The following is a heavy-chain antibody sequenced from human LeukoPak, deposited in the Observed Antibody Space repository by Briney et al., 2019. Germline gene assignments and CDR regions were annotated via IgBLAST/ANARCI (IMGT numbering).Heavy chain of an antibody. CDR1: GFTFSSYG. V-gene: IGHV3-33*01. D-gene: IGHD5-18*01. Sequence: GSLRLSCAASGFTFSSYGMHWVRQAPGKGLEWAAVIWYDGSNKYYADSVKGRFTISRDNSKNTLYLQMNSLRAEDTAVYYCARGRGYSYGFFDYWGQGTLVTVSS. CDR2: IWYDGSNK. J-gene: IGHJ4*02. CDR3: ARGRGYSYGFFDY.